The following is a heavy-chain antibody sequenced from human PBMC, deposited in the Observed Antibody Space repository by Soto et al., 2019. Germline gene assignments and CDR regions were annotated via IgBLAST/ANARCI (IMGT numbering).Heavy chain of an antibody. CDR2: IVVGSGNT. V-gene: IGHV1-58*02. CDR3: AMVDVYVTPSPQDV. CDR1: GFTFTSSA. Sequence: GASVRVSCKASGFTFTSSAMPWVRQARGQRLEWIGWIVVGSGNTNYAQKFQERVTITRDMSTSTAYMELTSLRSNDTAIYYCAMVDVYVTPSPQDVWGQGTTVTVSS. D-gene: IGHD3-16*01. J-gene: IGHJ6*02.